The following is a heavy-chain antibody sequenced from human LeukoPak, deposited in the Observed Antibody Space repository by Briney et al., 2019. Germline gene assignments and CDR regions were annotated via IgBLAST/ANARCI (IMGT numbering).Heavy chain of an antibody. CDR1: GYSISSGFY. J-gene: IGHJ2*01. Sequence: SETLSLTCTVSGYSISSGFYWGWIRQPPGKGLECIGSIYHSRSTYYNPSLKSRVTISVDTSKNQFSLNLSSVTAADTAMYYCARVVNDYAIRYFDLWGRGTLVPVSS. D-gene: IGHD4-17*01. CDR2: IYHSRST. CDR3: ARVVNDYAIRYFDL. V-gene: IGHV4-38-2*02.